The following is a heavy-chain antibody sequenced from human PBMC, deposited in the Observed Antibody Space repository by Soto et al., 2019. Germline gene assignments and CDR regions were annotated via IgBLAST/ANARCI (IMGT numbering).Heavy chain of an antibody. V-gene: IGHV3-73*01. D-gene: IGHD6-25*01. CDR2: IRSKANSYAT. J-gene: IGHJ4*02. Sequence: VGSLRLSCAASGFTFSGSTMHWVRQASGKGPEWVGRIRSKANSYATAYAASVKGRFTISRDDSKNTAYLQMNSLKTEDTAVYYCTRQPAWWGQGTLVTVSS. CDR1: GFTFSGST. CDR3: TRQPAW.